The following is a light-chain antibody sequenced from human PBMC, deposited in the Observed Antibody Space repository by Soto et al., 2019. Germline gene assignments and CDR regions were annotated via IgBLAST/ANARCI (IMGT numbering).Light chain of an antibody. CDR3: QQYNHWRR. Sequence: EIVMTQSPATLSVSPGERATLSCRASQPVGNNLAWFQQKPGQAPRVLIYGASTRVTGVPARFSASGSVTDFTLTISSLQSEDVAVYYCQQYNHWRRFGQGTTVEI. CDR2: GAS. CDR1: QPVGNN. V-gene: IGKV3-15*01. J-gene: IGKJ1*01.